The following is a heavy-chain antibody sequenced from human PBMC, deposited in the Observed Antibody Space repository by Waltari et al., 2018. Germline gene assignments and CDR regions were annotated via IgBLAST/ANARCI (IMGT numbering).Heavy chain of an antibody. CDR1: GFTFSSYS. CDR3: ASEVGYSSPLDY. CDR2: ISSSSSTI. Sequence: EVQLVESGGGLVQPGGSLRLSCAASGFTFSSYSMNWVRQAPGKGLGWGSYISSSSSTIYYADSGKGRFTISRDNAKNSLYLQMNSLRAEDTAVYYCASEVGYSSPLDYWGQGTLVTVSS. J-gene: IGHJ4*02. V-gene: IGHV3-48*01. D-gene: IGHD6-13*01.